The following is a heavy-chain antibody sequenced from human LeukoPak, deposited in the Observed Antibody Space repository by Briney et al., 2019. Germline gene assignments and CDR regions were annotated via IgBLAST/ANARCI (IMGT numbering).Heavy chain of an antibody. J-gene: IGHJ4*02. Sequence: SETLSLTCTVSGGSISSGDYYWSWIRQPPGKGLEWIGYIYYSGSTYYNPSLKSRVTISVDTSKNQFSLKPSSVTAADTAVYYCARVGEFTYFDYWGQGTLVTVSS. CDR2: IYYSGST. CDR3: ARVGEFTYFDY. V-gene: IGHV4-30-4*01. D-gene: IGHD3-10*01. CDR1: GGSISSGDYY.